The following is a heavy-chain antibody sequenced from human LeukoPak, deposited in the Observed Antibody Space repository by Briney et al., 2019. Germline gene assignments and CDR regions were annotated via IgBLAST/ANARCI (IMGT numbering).Heavy chain of an antibody. J-gene: IGHJ6*03. Sequence: GGSLRLSCAASGFFFSSHSMNWVRQAPGKGLEWVSYISSSSSTIYYADSVKGRFTISRDNAKNSLYLQMNSLRAEDTAVYYCARDGITGPDYYYYYYMDVWGKGTTVTVSS. CDR2: ISSSSSTI. CDR3: ARDGITGPDYYYYYYMDV. V-gene: IGHV3-48*01. D-gene: IGHD1-20*01. CDR1: GFFFSSHS.